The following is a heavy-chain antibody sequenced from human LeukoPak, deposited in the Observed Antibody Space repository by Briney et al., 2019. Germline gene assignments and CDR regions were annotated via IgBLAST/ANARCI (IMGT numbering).Heavy chain of an antibody. CDR2: IRGGVDNT. CDR3: ARGTLEHCSGASCYPLDS. J-gene: IGHJ5*01. D-gene: IGHD2-15*01. CDR1: GFTFSSYA. V-gene: IGHV3-23*01. Sequence: GGSLRLSCAASGFTFSSYAMSWVRQAPGKGLEWVSGIRGGVDNTYYADSVKGRFIISRDNSKNTLYLQMNSLRAEDTAVYYCARGTLEHCSGASCYPLDSWGQGTLVTVSS.